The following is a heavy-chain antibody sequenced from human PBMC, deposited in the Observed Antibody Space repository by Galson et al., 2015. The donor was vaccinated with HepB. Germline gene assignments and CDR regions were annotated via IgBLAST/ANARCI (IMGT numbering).Heavy chain of an antibody. CDR3: ARVSVGSGTHMLDY. D-gene: IGHD3-10*01. CDR2: INPSDGST. V-gene: IGHV1-46*01. J-gene: IGHJ4*02. Sequence: SVKVSCKASGYTFINYYIHWVRQAPGQGPEWMGIINPSDGSTNYAQKFQGRVTMTRDTSTSTMYMELSSLRSEDTGVYYCARVSVGSGTHMLDYWVQGTQVTVSS. CDR1: GYTFINYY.